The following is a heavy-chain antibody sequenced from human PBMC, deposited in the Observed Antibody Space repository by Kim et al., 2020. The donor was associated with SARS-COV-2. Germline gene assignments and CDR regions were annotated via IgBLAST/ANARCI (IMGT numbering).Heavy chain of an antibody. CDR3: ASETTGIVADGPYYYYAMDV. D-gene: IGHD6-13*01. CDR2: IIPVLRKT. J-gene: IGHJ6*02. CDR1: GGSSNSYI. V-gene: IGHV1-69*13. Sequence: SVKVSCKASGGSSNSYIISWVRQVPGQGLEWVGGIIPVLRKTNYAQKFLGRVTITADDSTNTAYMELNSLRFEDTAIYYCASETTGIVADGPYYYYAMDVWGQGTTVTVSS.